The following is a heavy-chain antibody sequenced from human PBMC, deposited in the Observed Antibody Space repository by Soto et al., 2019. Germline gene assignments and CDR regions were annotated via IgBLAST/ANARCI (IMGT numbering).Heavy chain of an antibody. CDR2: IIPIFGTA. Sequence: ASVKVSCKASGGTFSSYAISWVRQAPGQGLEWMGGIIPIFGTANYAQKFQGRVTITADESTSTAYMELSSLRSEDTAVYYCARVPSLRYFDWLHQYYFDYWGQGTLVTVSS. CDR1: GGTFSSYA. J-gene: IGHJ4*02. V-gene: IGHV1-69*13. CDR3: ARVPSLRYFDWLHQYYFDY. D-gene: IGHD3-9*01.